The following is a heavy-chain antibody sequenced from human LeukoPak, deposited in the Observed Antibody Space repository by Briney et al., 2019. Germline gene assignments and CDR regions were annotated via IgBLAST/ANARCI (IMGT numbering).Heavy chain of an antibody. V-gene: IGHV1-2*02. CDR3: ARGEELWFDY. CDR2: INPDTGGA. J-gene: IGHJ4*02. CDR1: GYTFTSYY. Sequence: GASVKVSCKASGYTFTSYYIHWVRQAPGQGLEWVGLINPDTGGAKYAQKFQGRVTMTRDTSISTAYMELSRLTSDDTAVYFCARGEELWFDYWGKGTLVTVSS. D-gene: IGHD5-18*01.